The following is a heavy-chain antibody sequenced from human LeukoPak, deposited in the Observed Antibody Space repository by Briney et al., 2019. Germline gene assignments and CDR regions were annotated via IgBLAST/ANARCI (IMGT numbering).Heavy chain of an antibody. CDR2: INSDGSST. CDR3: AGDSGSYSFFDY. V-gene: IGHV3-74*01. Sequence: GGSLRLSCAASGFTFSNYWMHWVCQAPGKGLVWVSRINSDGSSTSYADSVKGRFTISRDNAKNTLYLQMNSLRAEDTAVYYCAGDSGSYSFFDYWGQGTLVTVSS. D-gene: IGHD1-26*01. J-gene: IGHJ4*02. CDR1: GFTFSNYW.